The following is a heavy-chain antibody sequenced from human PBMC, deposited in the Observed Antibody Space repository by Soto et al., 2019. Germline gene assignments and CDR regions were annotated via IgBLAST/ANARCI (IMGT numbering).Heavy chain of an antibody. CDR1: GGSVNNDKW. Sequence: QVQLQESGPGLVKPSGTLSLTCAVSGGSVNNDKWWSWVRQPPGKGLEWIGEIHSSGITNYNPSLKSRASIFVDKFKNQFSFKLTSVTAADTAVYFCAGQWSAGYGAFDPWGQGTLVTVPS. J-gene: IGHJ5*02. D-gene: IGHD3-9*01. V-gene: IGHV4-4*02. CDR2: IHSSGIT. CDR3: AGQWSAGYGAFDP.